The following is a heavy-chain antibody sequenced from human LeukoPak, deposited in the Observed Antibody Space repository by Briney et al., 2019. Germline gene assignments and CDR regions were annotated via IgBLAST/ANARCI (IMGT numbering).Heavy chain of an antibody. J-gene: IGHJ4*02. CDR3: AKERSGGWPFDY. CDR2: ISDSGHRT. CDR1: GGSISSGGYY. Sequence: PSETLSLTCTVSGGSISSGGYYWSWVRQAPGKGLEWVSGISDSGHRTQYADSVKGRFTISRDNSKNTLFLQMNSLRAEDTAIYYCAKERSGGWPFDYWGQGTLVTVSS. V-gene: IGHV3-23*01. D-gene: IGHD6-19*01.